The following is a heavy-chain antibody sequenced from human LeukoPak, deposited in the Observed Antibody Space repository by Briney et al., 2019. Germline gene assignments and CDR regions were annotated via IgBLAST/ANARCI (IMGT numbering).Heavy chain of an antibody. CDR2: INAGNGNT. CDR1: GYTFTSYA. Sequence: ASVKVSCKASGYTFTSYAMHWVRQAPGQRLEWMGWINAGNGNTKYSQKFQGRVTITRDTSASTAYMELSSLRSEDTAVYYCARGRVVPAAFDYWGQGTLVTVSS. D-gene: IGHD2-2*01. V-gene: IGHV1-3*01. J-gene: IGHJ4*02. CDR3: ARGRVVPAAFDY.